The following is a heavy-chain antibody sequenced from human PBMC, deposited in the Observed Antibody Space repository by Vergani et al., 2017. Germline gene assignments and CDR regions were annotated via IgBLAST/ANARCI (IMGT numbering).Heavy chain of an antibody. Sequence: QVQLLESGPGLLKPSETLSLTCSVSGYSITSGYYWGWIRQPPGRGLEWIGSIYHTGIAYYNPSLKSRVTVSVDTSMNQVSLKLNSVTAAATAVYYCVRTVALWFGETKDGGWFDPWGQGTLVTVTS. CDR3: VRTVALWFGETKDGGWFDP. D-gene: IGHD3-10*01. V-gene: IGHV4-38-2*01. CDR2: IYHTGIA. CDR1: GYSITSGYY. J-gene: IGHJ5*02.